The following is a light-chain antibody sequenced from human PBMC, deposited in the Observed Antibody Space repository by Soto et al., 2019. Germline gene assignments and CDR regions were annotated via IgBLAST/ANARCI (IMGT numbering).Light chain of an antibody. Sequence: EIVMTQSPATLSVSRGERATLSCRASQTVNNNLAWYQQKVGQAPRLLIYSTFNRATGVPARFSGSGSGTDFTLTISSLQSEDFAFYYCQQYNNWPLSFGGGTKVEIK. CDR2: STF. CDR3: QQYNNWPLS. J-gene: IGKJ4*01. V-gene: IGKV3-15*01. CDR1: QTVNNN.